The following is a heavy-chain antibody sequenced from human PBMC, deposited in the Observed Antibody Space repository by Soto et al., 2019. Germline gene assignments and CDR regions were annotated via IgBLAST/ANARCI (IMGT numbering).Heavy chain of an antibody. D-gene: IGHD2-15*01. CDR2: IIPILGIA. CDR3: ARDYVDTAWDCSGGSCYPFDP. Sequence: GASVKVTCKASGGTFSSYTISWVRQAPGQGIGWMGRIIPILGIANYAQKFQGRVTITADKSTSTAYMELSSLRSEDTAVYYCARDYVDTAWDCSGGSCYPFDPWGQGTLVTVSS. CDR1: GGTFSSYT. J-gene: IGHJ5*02. V-gene: IGHV1-69*04.